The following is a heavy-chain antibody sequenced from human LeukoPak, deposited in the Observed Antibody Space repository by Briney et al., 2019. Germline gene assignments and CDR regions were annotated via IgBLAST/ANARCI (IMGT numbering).Heavy chain of an antibody. CDR3: ARQGYYGSGSYRHRGIAAAATVSWFDP. J-gene: IGHJ5*02. V-gene: IGHV4-59*08. CDR2: IYYSGST. CDR1: GGSISSYY. Sequence: SETLSLTCAVSGGSISSYYWSWIRQPPGKGLEWIGYIYYSGSTNYNPSLKSRVTISVDTSKNQFSLKLSSVTAADTAVYYCARQGYYGSGSYRHRGIAAAATVSWFDPWGQGTLVTVSS. D-gene: IGHD3-10*01.